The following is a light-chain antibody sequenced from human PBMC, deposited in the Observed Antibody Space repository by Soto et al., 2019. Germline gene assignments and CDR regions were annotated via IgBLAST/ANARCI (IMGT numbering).Light chain of an antibody. J-gene: IGLJ2*01. Sequence: QSALTQPASVSGSPGQSITISCTGTSSDIGTYNYVSWYQHHPGKVPKLMIYDVSNRPSGVSNRFSGSKSGNTASLTISGLQAEDEADYYCSSYSSSSTLLLFGAGTKLTVL. V-gene: IGLV2-14*01. CDR3: SSYSSSSTLLL. CDR2: DVS. CDR1: SSDIGTYNY.